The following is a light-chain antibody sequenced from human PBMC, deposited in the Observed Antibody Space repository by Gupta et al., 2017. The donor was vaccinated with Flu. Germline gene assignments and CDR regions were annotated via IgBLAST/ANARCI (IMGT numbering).Light chain of an antibody. V-gene: IGLV3-25*02. CDR3: QSADTTSTYYVV. CDR1: ALSKQY. Sequence: SYELTQPPSVSVSPGQTARITCSGDALSKQYTYWYQQKPGQAPVLMIYKDIERPSGIPERFSGSSSGTTVTLTISGVQAEDEADYYCQSADTTSTYYVVFGGGTKLTVL. J-gene: IGLJ2*01. CDR2: KDI.